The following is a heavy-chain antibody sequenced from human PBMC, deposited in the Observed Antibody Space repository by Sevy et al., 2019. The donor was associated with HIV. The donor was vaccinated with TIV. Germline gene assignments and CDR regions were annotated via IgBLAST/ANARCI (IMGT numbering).Heavy chain of an antibody. J-gene: IGHJ4*02. V-gene: IGHV3-30*02. CDR3: AKSLSIAARAFDY. Sequence: GESLKISCAASGFTFSSYGMHWVRQAPGKGLEWVAFIRYDGSNKYYADSVKGRFTISRDNSKNTLYLQMNSLRAEDTAVYYCAKSLSIAARAFDYWGQGTLVTVSS. CDR2: IRYDGSNK. CDR1: GFTFSSYG. D-gene: IGHD6-6*01.